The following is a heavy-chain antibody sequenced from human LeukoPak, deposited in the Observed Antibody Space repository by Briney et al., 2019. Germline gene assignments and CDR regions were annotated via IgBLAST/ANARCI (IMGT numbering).Heavy chain of an antibody. D-gene: IGHD2-15*01. CDR2: IFSGGGT. J-gene: IGHJ3*02. Sequence: GGSLRLSCAASGFTFSSYAMSWVRQAPGKGLEWVSLIFSGGGTYYADSVKGRFTISRDNSKNTLFLQMNSLRAEDTAVYYCARGGVVYPDSFDIWGRGTMVTVSS. V-gene: IGHV3-66*01. CDR1: GFTFSSYA. CDR3: ARGGVVYPDSFDI.